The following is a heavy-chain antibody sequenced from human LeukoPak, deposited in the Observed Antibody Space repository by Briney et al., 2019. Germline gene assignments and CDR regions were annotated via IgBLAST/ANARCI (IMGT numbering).Heavy chain of an antibody. CDR3: ARVGSYSSSYSDY. CDR2: ISSSSSYI. V-gene: IGHV3-21*01. D-gene: IGHD6-6*01. CDR1: GLIFSNAW. Sequence: PGGSLRLSCAASGLIFSNAWMSWVRQAPGKGLEWVSSISSSSSYIYYADSVKGRFTISRDNAKNSLYLQMNSLRAEDTAVYYCARVGSYSSSYSDYWGQGTLVTVSS. J-gene: IGHJ4*02.